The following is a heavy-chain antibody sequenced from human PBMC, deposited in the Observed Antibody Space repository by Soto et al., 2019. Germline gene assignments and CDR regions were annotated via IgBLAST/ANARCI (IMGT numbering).Heavy chain of an antibody. CDR1: GFIFSDHA. CDR2: ISGNGIAT. J-gene: IGHJ4*02. CDR3: ASRSATVLSLTY. V-gene: IGHV3-23*01. D-gene: IGHD2-8*01. Sequence: GGSLRLSCEASGFIFSDHAMSWVRQAPGKGLEWVSAISGNGIATYYADSAKGRFTISRDNSKNTLYLQMNSLRAEDTAVYYCASRSATVLSLTYWGPGTQVTVSS.